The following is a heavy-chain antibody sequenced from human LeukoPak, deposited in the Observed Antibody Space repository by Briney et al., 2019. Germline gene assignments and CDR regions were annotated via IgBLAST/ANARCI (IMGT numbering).Heavy chain of an antibody. CDR3: AKGGYYYGMDV. CDR1: GFTVSTNY. V-gene: IGHV3-23*01. CDR2: ISGSGGTT. J-gene: IGHJ6*02. Sequence: GGSLRLSCAASGFTVSTNYMSWVRQAPGKGLEWVSVISGSGGTTYYADSVKGRFTISRDNSKNTLYLQMHSLRAEDTAVYYCAKGGYYYGMDVWGQGTTVTVSS.